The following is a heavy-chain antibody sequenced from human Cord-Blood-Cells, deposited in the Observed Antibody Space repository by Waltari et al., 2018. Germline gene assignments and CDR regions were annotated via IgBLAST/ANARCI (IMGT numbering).Heavy chain of an antibody. V-gene: IGHV1-69*01. Sequence: QVQLVQSGAEVKKPGSSVKVSCKAPGGTFSSYAISWVRQAPGQGLEWMGGIIPIFDTANYAQKFQGRVTITADESTSTAYMELSSLRSEDTAVYYCASSHPSNYYYYYYMDVWGKGTTVTVAS. CDR3: ASSHPSNYYYYYYMDV. CDR2: IIPIFDTA. J-gene: IGHJ6*03. CDR1: GGTFSSYA. D-gene: IGHD4-4*01.